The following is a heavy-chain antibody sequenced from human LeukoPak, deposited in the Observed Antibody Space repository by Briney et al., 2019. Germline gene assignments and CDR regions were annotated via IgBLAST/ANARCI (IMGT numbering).Heavy chain of an antibody. CDR2: ISYDGSNK. J-gene: IGHJ6*03. V-gene: IGHV3-30*01. CDR1: GFTFSSYA. CDR3: ASPLNNYYYYYMDV. Sequence: PGGSLRLSCAASGFTFSSYAMHWVRQAPGKGLEWVAVISYDGSNKYYADSVKGRFTISRDNSKNTLYLQMNSLRAEDTAVYYCASPLNNYYYYYMDVWGKGTTVTVSS.